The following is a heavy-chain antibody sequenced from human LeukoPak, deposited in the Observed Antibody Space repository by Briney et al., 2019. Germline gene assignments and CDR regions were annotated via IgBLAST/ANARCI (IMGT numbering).Heavy chain of an antibody. D-gene: IGHD6-19*01. CDR1: GFTVSSNY. V-gene: IGHV3-53*01. J-gene: IGHJ3*02. CDR3: ARDYYQYSSGHEYAFDI. CDR2: IYSGGST. Sequence: GGSLRLSCAASGFTVSSNYMSWVRQAPGKGLEWVSVIYSGGSTYYADSVKGRFTISRDNSKNTLYLQMNSLRAEDTAVYYCARDYYQYSSGHEYAFDIWGQGTMVTVSS.